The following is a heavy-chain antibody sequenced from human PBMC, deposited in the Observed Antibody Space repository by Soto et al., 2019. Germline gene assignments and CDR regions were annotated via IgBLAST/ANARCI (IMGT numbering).Heavy chain of an antibody. D-gene: IGHD2-2*02. V-gene: IGHV3-48*01. CDR2: IISSSSTI. CDR3: AREETCIVVVPAAIPPYYYYYYMDV. J-gene: IGHJ6*03. CDR1: GFTFSSYS. Sequence: GGALRLSCAASGFTFSSYSINWVRQAPGKGLEWVSYIISSSSTIYYADSVKGRFTISRDNAKNSPYLQMNSLRAEDTAVYYCAREETCIVVVPAAIPPYYYYYYMDVWGKGTTVTVSS.